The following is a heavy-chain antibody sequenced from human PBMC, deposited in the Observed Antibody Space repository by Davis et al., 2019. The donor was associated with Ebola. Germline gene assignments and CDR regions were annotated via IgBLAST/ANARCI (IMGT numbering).Heavy chain of an antibody. Sequence: PSETLSLTCTVSGGSISSYYWSWIRQPPGKGLQWIGYIYYSGSTNYNPSLKSRVTISVDTSKNQFSLKLSSVTAADTAVYYCATTYSSGVFDYWGQGTLVTVSS. J-gene: IGHJ4*02. CDR1: GGSISSYY. D-gene: IGHD6-19*01. CDR3: ATTYSSGVFDY. CDR2: IYYSGST. V-gene: IGHV4-59*01.